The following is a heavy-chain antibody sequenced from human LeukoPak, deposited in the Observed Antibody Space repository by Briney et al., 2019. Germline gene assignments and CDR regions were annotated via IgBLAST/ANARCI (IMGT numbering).Heavy chain of an antibody. Sequence: PGGSLRLSCAASGFTFSSYSMNWVRQAPGKGLEWVSSISSSSSYIYYADSVKGRFTISRDNSKNTLYLQMNSLRAEDTAVYYCARGVNYDFWSGYYTGVFGYWGQGTLVTVSS. J-gene: IGHJ4*02. CDR1: GFTFSSYS. V-gene: IGHV3-21*01. CDR3: ARGVNYDFWSGYYTGVFGY. D-gene: IGHD3-3*01. CDR2: ISSSSSYI.